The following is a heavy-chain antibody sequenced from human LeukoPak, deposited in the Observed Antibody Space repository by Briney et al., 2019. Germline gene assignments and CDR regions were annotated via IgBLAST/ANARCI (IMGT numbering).Heavy chain of an antibody. V-gene: IGHV3-23*01. D-gene: IGHD6-25*01. Sequence: GGSLRLSCAASGFTFPSYAMSWVRQAPGKGVNWGSAISDSGGSTYYADSVKGRFSISRDNSENTLYFQMNSLRAEDTAVYFCAKHRAARTAPDAFDIWGQGTTVTVS. CDR2: ISDSGGST. CDR3: AKHRAARTAPDAFDI. CDR1: GFTFPSYA. J-gene: IGHJ3*02.